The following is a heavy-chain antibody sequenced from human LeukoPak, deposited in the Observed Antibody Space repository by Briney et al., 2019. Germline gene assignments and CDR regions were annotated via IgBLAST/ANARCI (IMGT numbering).Heavy chain of an antibody. CDR3: ARDRRPAGHMDV. CDR1: GGSISNTYW. D-gene: IGHD6-6*01. V-gene: IGHV4-4*02. J-gene: IGHJ6*03. CDR2: IYHSGST. Sequence: SGTLSLTCVVSGGSISNTYWWTWVRQPPGKGLEWIGEIYHSGSTNYNPSLKSRLTISVDKSKNQFSLKLFSVTAADTAVYYCARDRRPAGHMDVWGRGTTVTISS.